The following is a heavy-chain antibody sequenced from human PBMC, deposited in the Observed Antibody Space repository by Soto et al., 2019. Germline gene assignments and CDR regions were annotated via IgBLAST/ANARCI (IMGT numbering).Heavy chain of an antibody. J-gene: IGHJ6*02. CDR3: ARDRSKWYLDV. Sequence: SETLSLTCTVSGGSISRYYWSWIRQPPGKGLEWIGYIYYSGSTNYNPSLKSRVTISVDTSKNQFSLKLSSVTAADTAVYYCARDRSKWYLDVWGQGTTVTVS. CDR1: GGSISRYY. V-gene: IGHV4-59*01. D-gene: IGHD2-2*01. CDR2: IYYSGST.